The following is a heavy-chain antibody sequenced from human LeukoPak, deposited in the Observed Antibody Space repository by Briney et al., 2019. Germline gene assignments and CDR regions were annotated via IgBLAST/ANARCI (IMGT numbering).Heavy chain of an antibody. J-gene: IGHJ4*02. D-gene: IGHD5-24*01. Sequence: SGESLKISCKGSGYSFTSYWIGWVRQMPGKGLEWMGIIYPGDSDIRYSPSFQGQVTISADKSISTSYLQWSSLKASDTAMYYCARLEVEMATVYFDYWGQGILVTVSS. V-gene: IGHV5-51*01. CDR3: ARLEVEMATVYFDY. CDR2: IYPGDSDI. CDR1: GYSFTSYW.